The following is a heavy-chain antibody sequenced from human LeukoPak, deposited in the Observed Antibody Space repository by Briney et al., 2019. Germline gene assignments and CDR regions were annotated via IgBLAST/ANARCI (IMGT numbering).Heavy chain of an antibody. V-gene: IGHV1-46*01. CDR1: GYTFTSYY. D-gene: IGHD3-10*01. CDR2: INPSGGST. J-gene: IGHJ4*02. CDR3: ACSPLLWFGELTLSADY. Sequence: ASVKVSCKASGYTFTSYYMHWVRQAPGQGLEWMGIINPSGGSTSYAQKFQGRVTMTRDTSTSTVYMELSSLRSEDTAVYYCACSPLLWFGELTLSADYWGQGTLVTVSS.